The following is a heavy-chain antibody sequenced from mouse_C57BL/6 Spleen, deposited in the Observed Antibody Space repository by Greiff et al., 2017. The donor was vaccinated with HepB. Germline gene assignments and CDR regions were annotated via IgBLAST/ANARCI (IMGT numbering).Heavy chain of an antibody. CDR2: IHPNSGST. D-gene: IGHD1-1*01. J-gene: IGHJ2*01. Sequence: VQLQQPGAELVKPGASVKLSCKASGYTFTSYWMHWVKQRPGQGLEWIGMIHPNSGSTNYNEKFKSKATLTVDKSSSTAYMQLSSLTSEDSAVYYCARDYCCGSEWGVSDYWGQGTTLTVSS. CDR1: GYTFTSYW. V-gene: IGHV1-64*01. CDR3: ARDYCCGSEWGVSDY.